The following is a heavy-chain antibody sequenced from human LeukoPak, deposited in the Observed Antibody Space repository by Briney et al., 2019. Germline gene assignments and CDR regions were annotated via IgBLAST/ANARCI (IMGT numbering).Heavy chain of an antibody. CDR1: GFTFSSYA. CDR2: ISYDGSNK. J-gene: IGHJ6*02. D-gene: IGHD3-3*01. CDR3: ARDPLTIFRVYDGMDV. Sequence: GGSLRLSCAASGFTFSSYAMHWVRQAPGKGLEWVAVISYDGSNKYYADSVKGRFTISRDNSKNTLYLQMNSLRAEDTAVYYCARDPLTIFRVYDGMDVWGQGTTVTVSS. V-gene: IGHV3-30*04.